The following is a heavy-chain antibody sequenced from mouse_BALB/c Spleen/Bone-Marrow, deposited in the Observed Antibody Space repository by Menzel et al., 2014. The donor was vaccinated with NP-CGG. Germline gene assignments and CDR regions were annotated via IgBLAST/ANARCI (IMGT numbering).Heavy chain of an antibody. J-gene: IGHJ1*01. CDR1: GYTFTSYW. D-gene: IGHD2-10*02. CDR2: IYPGDGDT. V-gene: IGHV1-87*01. CDR3: ARKYGNYRGYYDV. Sequence: QVQLKESGAELARPGASVKLSCKASGYTFTSYWMQWVKQRPGQGLEWIGAIYPGDGDTRYTQKFKGKATLTADKSSSTAHMQLSSLASEDSAVYYCARKYGNYRGYYDVWGAGTRSPSPQ.